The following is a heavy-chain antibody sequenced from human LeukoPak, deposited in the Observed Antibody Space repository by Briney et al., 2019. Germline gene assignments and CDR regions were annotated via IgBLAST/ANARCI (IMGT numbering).Heavy chain of an antibody. CDR3: AVRNYGSGSYLVDY. CDR1: GGTFSSYA. CDR2: IIPIFGTA. J-gene: IGHJ4*02. D-gene: IGHD3-10*01. V-gene: IGHV1-69*13. Sequence: ASVKVSCKASGGTFSSYAISWVRQAPGQGLEWMGGIIPIFGTANYAQKFQGRVTITADESTSTAYMELSSLRSEDTAVYYCAVRNYGSGSYLVDYWGQGTLVTVSS.